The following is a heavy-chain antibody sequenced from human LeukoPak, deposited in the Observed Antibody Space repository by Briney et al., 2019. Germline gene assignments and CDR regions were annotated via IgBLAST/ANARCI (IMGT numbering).Heavy chain of an antibody. CDR2: INPNSGGT. CDR1: GYTFTGYY. Sequence: ASVKVSCKASGYTFTGYYMHWVRQAPGQGLEWMGWINPNSGGTNYAQKFQGWVTMTRDTSISTAYMELSRLGSDDTAVYYCARGEPIVVVVAATEAVYYWGQGTLVTVSS. CDR3: ARGEPIVVVVAATEAVYY. V-gene: IGHV1-2*04. D-gene: IGHD2-15*01. J-gene: IGHJ4*02.